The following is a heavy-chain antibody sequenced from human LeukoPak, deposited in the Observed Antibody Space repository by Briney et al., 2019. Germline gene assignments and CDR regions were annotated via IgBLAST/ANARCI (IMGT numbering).Heavy chain of an antibody. CDR3: ARANLRGYSGYGLDY. CDR2: MNPNSGNT. CDR1: GYTFTSYD. J-gene: IGHJ4*02. Sequence: KPGASVTVSCKASGYTFTSYDINWVRQATGQGPEWMGWMNPNSGNTGYAQKFQGRVTMTRNTSISTAYMELSSLRSEDTAVYYCARANLRGYSGYGLDYWGQGTLVTVSS. V-gene: IGHV1-8*01. D-gene: IGHD5-12*01.